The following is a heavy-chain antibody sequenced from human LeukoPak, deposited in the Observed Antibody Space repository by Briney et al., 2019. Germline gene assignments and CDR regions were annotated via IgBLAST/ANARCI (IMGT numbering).Heavy chain of an antibody. D-gene: IGHD3-10*01. V-gene: IGHV1-18*01. CDR2: ISAYNSAYNGNT. J-gene: IGHJ4*02. CDR3: AREYGSGSYTGIDY. Sequence: ASVKVSFKASGYTFINYGITWVRQAPGQGLEWMGWISAYNSAYNGNTHYAQKLQGRVTMITDTSTNTGYMELRSLRSDDTAVYYCAREYGSGSYTGIDYWGQGTLVTVSS. CDR1: GYTFINYG.